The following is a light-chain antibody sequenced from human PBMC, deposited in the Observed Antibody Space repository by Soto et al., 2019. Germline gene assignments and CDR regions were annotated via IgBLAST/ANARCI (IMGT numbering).Light chain of an antibody. Sequence: IQMTQSPSSLSESVGDIVTITCRASQYIDRYLNWYQQKPGKAPKLLIYAASNLQSGVPSRFSGSGSGTDFTLTISSLQPEDSATYYCQHSYRTPRTFGQGTKVDIK. V-gene: IGKV1-39*01. CDR1: QYIDRY. CDR3: QHSYRTPRT. CDR2: AAS. J-gene: IGKJ1*01.